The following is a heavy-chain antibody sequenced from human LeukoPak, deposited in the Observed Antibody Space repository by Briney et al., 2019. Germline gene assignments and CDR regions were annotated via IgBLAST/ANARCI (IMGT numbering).Heavy chain of an antibody. V-gene: IGHV3-9*01. CDR3: AKGYGDYYYYGMDV. J-gene: IGHJ6*02. CDR2: ISWNSGSI. D-gene: IGHD4-17*01. Sequence: GGSLRLSCAASGFTFDDYAMHWVRQAPGKGLEWVSGISWNSGSIGYADSVKGRFTISRDNAKNSLYLRMNSLRAEDTALYYCAKGYGDYYYYGMDVWGQGTTVTVSS. CDR1: GFTFDDYA.